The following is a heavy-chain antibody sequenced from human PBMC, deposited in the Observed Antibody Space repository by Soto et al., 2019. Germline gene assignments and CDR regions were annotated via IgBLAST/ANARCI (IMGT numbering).Heavy chain of an antibody. CDR3: ARLIAARPRNYYYYMDV. CDR2: IYPGDSDT. CDR1: GYSFTSYW. J-gene: IGHJ6*03. D-gene: IGHD6-6*01. Sequence: PGESLKISCKGSGYSFTSYWIGWVRQMPGKGLEWMGIIYPGDSDTRYSPSFQGQVTISADKSISTAYLQWSSLKASDTAMYYCARLIAARPRNYYYYMDVWGKGTTVTVSS. V-gene: IGHV5-51*01.